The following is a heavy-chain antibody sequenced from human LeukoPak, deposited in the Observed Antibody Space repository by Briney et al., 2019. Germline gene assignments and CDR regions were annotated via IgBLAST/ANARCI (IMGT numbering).Heavy chain of an antibody. J-gene: IGHJ4*02. CDR1: GFTFSNAW. CDR2: ISSSSSYI. Sequence: GGSLRLSCAASGFTFSNAWMSWVRQAPGKGLEWVSSISSSSSYIYYADSVKGRFTISRDNAKNSLYLQMNSLRAEDTAVYYCARAHDIYYYDSSGFDYWGQGTLVTVSS. V-gene: IGHV3-21*01. CDR3: ARAHDIYYYDSSGFDY. D-gene: IGHD3-22*01.